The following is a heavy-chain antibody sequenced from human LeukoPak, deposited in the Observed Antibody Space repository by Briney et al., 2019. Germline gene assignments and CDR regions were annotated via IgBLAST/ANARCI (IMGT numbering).Heavy chain of an antibody. CDR1: GGSISGYY. V-gene: IGHV4-59*12. CDR2: IHYTGST. J-gene: IGHJ5*02. Sequence: SETLSLTCTVSGGSISGYYWSWIRQPPGKGLECIGYIHYTGSTNYNPSLKSRVTMSVGTSKIQISLKLSSVTAADTAVYYCARDPYGQLDWFDPWGQGTLVTVSS. D-gene: IGHD6-13*01. CDR3: ARDPYGQLDWFDP.